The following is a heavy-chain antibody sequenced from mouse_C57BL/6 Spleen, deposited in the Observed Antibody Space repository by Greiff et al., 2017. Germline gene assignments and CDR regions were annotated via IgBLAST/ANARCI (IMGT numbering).Heavy chain of an antibody. J-gene: IGHJ1*03. D-gene: IGHD2-2*01. CDR2: IWSGGST. V-gene: IGHV2-2*01. CDR3: ARYYGYGLWYFDV. Sequence: QVQLQQSGPGLVQPSQSLSITCTVSGFSLTSYGVHWVRQSPGKGLEWLGVIWSGGSTDYNAAFISRLSISKDNSKSQVFFKMNSLQAEDTAIYYCARYYGYGLWYFDVWGTGTTVTVSS. CDR1: GFSLTSYG.